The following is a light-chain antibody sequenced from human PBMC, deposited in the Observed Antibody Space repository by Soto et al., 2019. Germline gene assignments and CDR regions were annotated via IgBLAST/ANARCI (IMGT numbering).Light chain of an antibody. CDR1: QSVSSY. CDR2: DAS. J-gene: IGKJ4*01. CDR3: QQRRHWPPLT. V-gene: IGKV3-11*01. Sequence: EIVLTQSPATLSLSPGERATLSCRASQSVSSYLAWYQQKPGQAPRLLIYDASNRATGIPARFSGSGSGTDFTLTISSLEPEDFAVYYCQQRRHWPPLTFGGGTKVEIK.